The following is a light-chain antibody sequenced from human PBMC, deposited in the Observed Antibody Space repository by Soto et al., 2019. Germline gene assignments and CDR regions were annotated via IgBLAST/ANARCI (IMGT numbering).Light chain of an antibody. CDR1: QTISSW. V-gene: IGKV1-5*01. Sequence: DIQMTQSPSTLSGSVGDRVTITFRASQTISSWLSWYQQKPGKAPKLLIYDASALPRGVPSRFSGSGSGTKFTLTIASLQPDDFATYYCQQYETFSGTFGPGTKVDI. J-gene: IGKJ1*01. CDR3: QQYETFSGT. CDR2: DAS.